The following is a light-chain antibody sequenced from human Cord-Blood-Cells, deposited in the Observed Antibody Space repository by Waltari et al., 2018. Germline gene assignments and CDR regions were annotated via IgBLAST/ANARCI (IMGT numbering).Light chain of an antibody. V-gene: IGLV1-47*01. J-gene: IGLJ1*01. CDR3: AAWDDSLSVYV. Sequence: QSVLTQPPSASGTPGQRVTISCSGSSSNIGSNYVYWYQQLPGTAPKLLIYRNNQRPSGVPDRFSGSKSGTSASLASSGLRSEDEADYYCAAWDDSLSVYVFGTGTKVTVL. CDR2: RNN. CDR1: SSNIGSNY.